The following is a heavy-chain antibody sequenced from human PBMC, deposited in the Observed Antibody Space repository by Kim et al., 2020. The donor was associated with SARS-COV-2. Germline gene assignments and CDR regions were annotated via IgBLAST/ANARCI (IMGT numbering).Heavy chain of an antibody. CDR3: ARDSVRLWFGELTGYFDL. Sequence: ASVKVSCKASGYTFTSYYMHWVRQAPGQGLEWMGIINPSGGSTSYAQKFQGRVTMTRDTSTSTVYMELSSLRSEDTAVYYCARDSVRLWFGELTGYFDLWGRGTLVTVSS. V-gene: IGHV1-46*01. CDR1: GYTFTSYY. D-gene: IGHD3-10*01. J-gene: IGHJ2*01. CDR2: INPSGGST.